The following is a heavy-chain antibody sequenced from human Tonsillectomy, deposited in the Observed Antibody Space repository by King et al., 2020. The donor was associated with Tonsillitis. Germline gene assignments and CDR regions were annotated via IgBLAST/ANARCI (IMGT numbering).Heavy chain of an antibody. CDR2: INPNSGGT. CDR1: GYTFTDYY. D-gene: IGHD2-2*01. V-gene: IGHV1-2*02. J-gene: IGHJ4*02. CDR3: ARGSLRDCSRTSCRVPFDN. Sequence: QLVQSGAEVKKPGASVNVSCKASGYTFTDYYMHWVRQAPGQGLEWMGWINPNSGGTNYAQKFQGRGTMTRDTSISTAYMELSRLRSDDTAVYYCARGSLRDCSRTSCRVPFDNWGQGTLVTVSS.